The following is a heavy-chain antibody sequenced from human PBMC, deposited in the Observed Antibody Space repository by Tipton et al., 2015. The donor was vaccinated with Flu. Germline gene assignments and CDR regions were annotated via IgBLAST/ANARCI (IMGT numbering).Heavy chain of an antibody. D-gene: IGHD3-10*01. CDR1: GGSISSYY. CDR3: ARGLTPRGSNTMVRGEDDFDI. Sequence: TLSLTCTVSGGSISSYYWSWIRQPPGKGLEWIGYIYYSGSTNYNPSLKSRVTISVDTSKNQFSLKLSSVTAADTAVYYCARGLTPRGSNTMVRGEDDFDIRGQGKMVSVTS. V-gene: IGHV4-59*01. J-gene: IGHJ3*02. CDR2: IYYSGST.